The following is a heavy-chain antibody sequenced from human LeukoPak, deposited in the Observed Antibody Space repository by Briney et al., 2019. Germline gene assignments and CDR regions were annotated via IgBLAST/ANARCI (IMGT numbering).Heavy chain of an antibody. CDR2: IYYSGST. CDR3: ARDSDWNDGSFDY. J-gene: IGHJ4*02. CDR1: GGSISSGGYY. V-gene: IGHV4-31*03. D-gene: IGHD1-1*01. Sequence: SQTLSLTCTVSGGSISSGGYYWSWIRQHPGKGLEWIGYIYYSGSTYYNPSLKSRVTISVDTSKNQFSLKLSSVTAADTAVYYCARDSDWNDGSFDYWGQGTLVTVSS.